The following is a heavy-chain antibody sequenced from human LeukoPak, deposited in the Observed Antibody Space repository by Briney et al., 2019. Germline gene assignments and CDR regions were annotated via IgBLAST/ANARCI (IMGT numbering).Heavy chain of an antibody. V-gene: IGHV4-59*01. CDR1: GGSISSYY. D-gene: IGHD6-19*01. CDR3: ASGSVAGIYYYYGMDV. CDR2: IYYSGST. Sequence: SETLSLTCTVSGGSISSYYWSWIRQPPGKGLEWIGYIYYSGSTNYNPSLKSRVTISVDTSKNQFSLKLSSVTAADTAVYYCASGSVAGIYYYYGMDVWGQGTTVTVSS. J-gene: IGHJ6*02.